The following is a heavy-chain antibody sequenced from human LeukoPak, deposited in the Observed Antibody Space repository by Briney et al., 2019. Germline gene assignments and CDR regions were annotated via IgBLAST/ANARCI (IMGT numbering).Heavy chain of an antibody. Sequence: ASVKVSCKASVSSVTSYGISCVRQATRQGLEWMGWISAYNCNTNYAQKLQGRVTTTTDTPTSTAYMELRSLRSDDTAVYYCARDRIEYSSSVGFDPWGQGTLVTVSS. J-gene: IGHJ5*02. V-gene: IGHV1-18*01. CDR2: ISAYNCNT. CDR3: ARDRIEYSSSVGFDP. D-gene: IGHD6-6*01. CDR1: VSSVTSYG.